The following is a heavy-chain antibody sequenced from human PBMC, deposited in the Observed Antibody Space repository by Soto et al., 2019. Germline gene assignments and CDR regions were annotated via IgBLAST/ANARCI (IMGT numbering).Heavy chain of an antibody. Sequence: SETLSLTCTVSGGSISDYYWSWIRQPPGKGLEWIGYMFYSGNTNSNPSLKSRVTMSVDTSKRQFSLKLSSVTAADTAVYYCVSGFHRDDWGQGTPVTVSS. CDR2: MFYSGNT. CDR1: GGSISDYY. CDR3: VSGFHRDD. D-gene: IGHD3-10*01. J-gene: IGHJ4*02. V-gene: IGHV4-59*01.